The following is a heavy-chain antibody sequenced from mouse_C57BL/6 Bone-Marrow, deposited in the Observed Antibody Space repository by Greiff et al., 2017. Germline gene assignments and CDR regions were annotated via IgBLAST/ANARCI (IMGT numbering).Heavy chain of an antibody. D-gene: IGHD1-1*01. Sequence: EVQLQESGPGLVKPSQSLSLTCSVTGYSITSGYYWNWIRQFPGNKLEWMGYISYDGSTNYHPSLKNRISITRDTSKNQFFLKLNSGTTEDTATYYCARGPSYGSSRLAMDYWGQGTSVTVSS. CDR3: ARGPSYGSSRLAMDY. CDR1: GYSITSGYY. CDR2: ISYDGST. J-gene: IGHJ4*01. V-gene: IGHV3-6*01.